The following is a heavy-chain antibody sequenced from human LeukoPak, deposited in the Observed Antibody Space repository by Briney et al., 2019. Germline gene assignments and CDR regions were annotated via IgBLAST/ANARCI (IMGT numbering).Heavy chain of an antibody. D-gene: IGHD2-2*02. J-gene: IGHJ4*02. V-gene: IGHV3-23*01. Sequence: GGSLRLSCAASGFTFSSYAMSWVRQAPGKGLEWVSAISGSGGSTYYADSVKGRFTISRDNSKNTLYLQMNSLRAEDTAVYYCAKSSTPVPAAIHFDYWGQGTLVTVSS. CDR1: GFTFSSYA. CDR2: ISGSGGST. CDR3: AKSSTPVPAAIHFDY.